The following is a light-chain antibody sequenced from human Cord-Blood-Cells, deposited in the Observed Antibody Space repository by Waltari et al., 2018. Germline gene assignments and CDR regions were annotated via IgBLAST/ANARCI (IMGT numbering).Light chain of an antibody. J-gene: IGLJ2*01. CDR2: DDS. Sequence: SYVLTHPPSVSVAPGKTARITCGGSNIGSKPGRRYQQKPGQAPVLVVYDDSDRPSGIPERFSGSNSGNTATLTISRVEAGDEADYYCQVWDSSSDHPVFGGGTKLTVL. CDR3: QVWDSSSDHPV. CDR1: NIGSKP. V-gene: IGLV3-21*03.